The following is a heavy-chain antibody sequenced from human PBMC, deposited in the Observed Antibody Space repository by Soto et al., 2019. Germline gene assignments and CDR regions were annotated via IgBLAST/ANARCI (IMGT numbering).Heavy chain of an antibody. CDR2: IKPDGSEK. D-gene: IGHD3-10*01. Sequence: GGSLRLSCAASGFTFSTFWVSWVRQAPGKGLEWLANIKPDGSEKNFADSVKGRFTISRDNSKNTLYLQMNSLRTEDTAVYYCARDDEGGSYCDLGYWGQGTLVTVSS. V-gene: IGHV3-7*01. CDR1: GFTFSTFW. CDR3: ARDDEGGSYCDLGY. J-gene: IGHJ4*02.